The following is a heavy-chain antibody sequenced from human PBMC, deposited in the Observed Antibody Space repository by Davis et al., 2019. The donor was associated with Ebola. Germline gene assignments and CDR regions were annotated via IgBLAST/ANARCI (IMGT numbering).Heavy chain of an antibody. CDR1: GFTLSNYW. D-gene: IGHD3-16*01. CDR3: ARNKGGFDY. J-gene: IGHJ4*02. V-gene: IGHV3-7*03. CDR2: IKQHGREK. Sequence: GESPKTLRAAPGFTLSNYWKSRVRQAAGKGLEWVANIKQHGREKDYVVSVKGRFTISRDNAKNSLYLQRNSLRAEDTALYYCARNKGGFDYWGQGALVTVSS.